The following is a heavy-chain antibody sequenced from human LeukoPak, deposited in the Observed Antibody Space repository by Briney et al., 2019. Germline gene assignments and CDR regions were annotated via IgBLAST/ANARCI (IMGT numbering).Heavy chain of an antibody. CDR1: GYTLTELS. D-gene: IGHD1-26*01. CDR3: ATVVMGATTVYY. J-gene: IGHJ4*02. Sequence: ASVKVSCKVSGYTLTELSMHWVRQAPGKGLEWMGGFDPEDGETIYAQKFQGRVTMTEDTSTDTAYMELGSLRSEDTAVYYCATVVMGATTVYYCGQGTLVTVSS. V-gene: IGHV1-24*01. CDR2: FDPEDGET.